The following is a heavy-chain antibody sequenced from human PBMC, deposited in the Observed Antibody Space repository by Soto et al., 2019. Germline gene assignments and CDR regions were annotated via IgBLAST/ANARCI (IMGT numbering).Heavy chain of an antibody. CDR2: IRSDTSDI. V-gene: IGHV3-21*01. D-gene: IGHD7-27*01. CDR3: VRDPESNRGRDFDY. Sequence: EVQLVESGGGLVKPGESLRLSCAASGFTFSGYTMNWVRQAPGRGLQWVSSIRSDTSDIYYADSVKGRFTISRDNAQNSLYLQMNGLRAEDAAVYYCVRDPESNRGRDFDYWGQGTLVTVSS. CDR1: GFTFSGYT. J-gene: IGHJ4*02.